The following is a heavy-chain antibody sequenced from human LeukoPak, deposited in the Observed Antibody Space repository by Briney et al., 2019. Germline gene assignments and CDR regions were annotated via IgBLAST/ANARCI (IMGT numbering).Heavy chain of an antibody. CDR3: AAHPNHLYYYYMDV. J-gene: IGHJ6*03. Sequence: PGGSLRLSCAASGFTFSSYAMSWVRQAPGKGLEWVSAISGSGGSTYYADSVKGRFTISRDNSKNTLYLQMNSLRAEDTAVYYCAAHPNHLYYYYMDVWGKGTTVTVSS. V-gene: IGHV3-23*01. CDR2: ISGSGGST. D-gene: IGHD1-14*01. CDR1: GFTFSSYA.